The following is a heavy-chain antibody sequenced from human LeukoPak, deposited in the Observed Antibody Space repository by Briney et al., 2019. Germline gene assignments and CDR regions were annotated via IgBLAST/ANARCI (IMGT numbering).Heavy chain of an antibody. Sequence: SETLSLTCTVSGGSISSYYWSWIRQPPGKGLEWIGYIYYNGSTNYNPSLKSRVTISVDTSKNQFSLKLSSVTAADTAVYYCARETSQKGAHYMDVWGKGTTVTISS. V-gene: IGHV4-59*01. CDR2: IYYNGST. CDR3: ARETSQKGAHYMDV. CDR1: GGSISSYY. J-gene: IGHJ6*03.